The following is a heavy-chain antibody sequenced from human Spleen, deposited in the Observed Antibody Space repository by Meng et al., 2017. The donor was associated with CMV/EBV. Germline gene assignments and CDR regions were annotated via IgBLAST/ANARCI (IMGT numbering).Heavy chain of an antibody. V-gene: IGHV3-43*01. CDR2: ITSDGSSA. CDR1: GFTLRHYA. J-gene: IGHJ4*02. D-gene: IGHD3-10*02. Sequence: GGSLRLSCACSGFTLRHYAMLWVRQGPEKGLEWVSLITSDGSSAYYADSVKGRVTVSRDNSKNSLYLQMNSLRTEDTALYYCAKDGAITPMFYFDYWGQGTLVTVSS. CDR3: AKDGAITPMFYFDY.